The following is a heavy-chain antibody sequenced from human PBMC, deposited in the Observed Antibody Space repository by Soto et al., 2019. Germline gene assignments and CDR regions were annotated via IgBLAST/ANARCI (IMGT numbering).Heavy chain of an antibody. V-gene: IGHV3-48*01. CDR2: ISSSSSTI. D-gene: IGHD3-3*01. J-gene: IGHJ6*03. CDR3: ARDFYDFWSGYYGLGYYYYYMDV. CDR1: GFTFSSYS. Sequence: GGSLRLSCAASGFTFSSYSMNWVRQAPGKGLEWVSYISSSSSTIYYADSVKGRFTISRDNAKNSLYLQMNSLRAEDTAVYYCARDFYDFWSGYYGLGYYYYYMDVWGKGTTVTVSS.